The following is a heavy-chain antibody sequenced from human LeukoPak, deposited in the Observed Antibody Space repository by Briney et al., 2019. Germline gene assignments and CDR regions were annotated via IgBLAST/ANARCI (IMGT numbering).Heavy chain of an antibody. CDR1: GGAFSSYT. D-gene: IGHD5-18*01. J-gene: IGHJ4*02. Sequence: SVKVSCKASGGAFSSYTISWVRQAPGQGLEWMGRIIPILGIANYAQKFQGRVTITADKSTSTAYMELSSLRSEDTAVYYCARRAVDWDTAMVFDYWGQGTLVTVSS. CDR2: IIPILGIA. V-gene: IGHV1-69*02. CDR3: ARRAVDWDTAMVFDY.